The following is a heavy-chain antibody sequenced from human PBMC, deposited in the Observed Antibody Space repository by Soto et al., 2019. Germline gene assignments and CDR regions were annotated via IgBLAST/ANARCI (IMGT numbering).Heavy chain of an antibody. CDR1: GYTFTVYY. V-gene: IGHV1-2*04. CDR3: ARDLTAMAAFDY. J-gene: IGHJ4*02. CDR2: INPNSGGT. D-gene: IGHD5-18*01. Sequence: ASVKVSCKASGYTFTVYYMHWVLQAPVQGLGWMGWINPNSGGTNYAQKFQGWVTMTRDTSISTAYMELSRLRSDDTAVYYCARDLTAMAAFDYWGQGTLVTVSS.